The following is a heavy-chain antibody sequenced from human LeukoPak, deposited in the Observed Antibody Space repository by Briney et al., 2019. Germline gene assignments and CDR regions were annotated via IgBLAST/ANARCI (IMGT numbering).Heavy chain of an antibody. CDR1: GGSISSSSYY. Sequence: PSETPSLTCTVSGGSISSSSYYWGWIRQPPGKGLEWIGSIYYSGSTYYNPSLKSRVTISVDTSKNQFSLKLSSVTAADTAVYYCARGFVVVPAGDYFDYWGQGTLVTVSS. V-gene: IGHV4-39*01. CDR2: IYYSGST. D-gene: IGHD2-2*01. CDR3: ARGFVVVPAGDYFDY. J-gene: IGHJ4*02.